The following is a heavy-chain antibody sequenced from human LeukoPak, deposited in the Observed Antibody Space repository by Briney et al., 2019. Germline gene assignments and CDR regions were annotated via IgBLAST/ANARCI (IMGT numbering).Heavy chain of an antibody. CDR3: AKVLVSMVRGAFDY. V-gene: IGHV3-23*01. J-gene: IGHJ4*02. Sequence: GGSLRLSCAASGFTFSSYAMSWVRQAPGKGLEWVSGISGSGGSTYCADSVKGRFTISRDNSKNTLYLQMNSLRAEDTAVYYCAKVLVSMVRGAFDYWGQGTLVTVSS. CDR2: ISGSGGST. D-gene: IGHD3-10*01. CDR1: GFTFSSYA.